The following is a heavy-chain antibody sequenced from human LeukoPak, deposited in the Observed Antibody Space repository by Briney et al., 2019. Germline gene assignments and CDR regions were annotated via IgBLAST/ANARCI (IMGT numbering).Heavy chain of an antibody. D-gene: IGHD3-9*01. Sequence: PGGSLRLSWAASGFTFSSYIMNWVRQAPGKGLEWVSSISSSGTYVYYADSVKGRFTISRDNAKNSLSLQMNSLRADDAAVYYCARASSKQLAGYLPDGFDIWGQGTMVTVSS. V-gene: IGHV3-21*01. J-gene: IGHJ3*02. CDR3: ARASSKQLAGYLPDGFDI. CDR1: GFTFSSYI. CDR2: ISSSGTYV.